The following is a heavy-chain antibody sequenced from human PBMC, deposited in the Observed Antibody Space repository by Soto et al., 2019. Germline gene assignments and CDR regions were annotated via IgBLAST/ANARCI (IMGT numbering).Heavy chain of an antibody. Sequence: SETLSLTCAVSGYSISSGYYWGWIRQPPGKGLEWIGSIYHSGSTYYNPSLKSRVTISVDTSKNQFSLKLSSVTAADTAVYYCARDSCSSKSGYSEDSFDPWGQGTLVTVSS. CDR2: IYHSGST. CDR3: ARDSCSSKSGYSEDSFDP. CDR1: GYSISSGYY. D-gene: IGHD2-2*01. J-gene: IGHJ5*02. V-gene: IGHV4-38-2*02.